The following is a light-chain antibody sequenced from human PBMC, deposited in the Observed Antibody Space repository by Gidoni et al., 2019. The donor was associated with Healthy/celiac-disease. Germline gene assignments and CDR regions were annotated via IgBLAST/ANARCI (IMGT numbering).Light chain of an antibody. V-gene: IGKV1-33*01. CDR3: QQYDNRPLK. Sequence: DIPLTQSPSSLSASVGDRVTITCQASQDISNYLNWYQQKPGKAPKLLIYDASNLETGVPSRFSGSGSGTDFTFTISSLQPEDIATYYCQQYDNRPLKLGGWTKVE. CDR2: DAS. CDR1: QDISNY. J-gene: IGKJ4*02.